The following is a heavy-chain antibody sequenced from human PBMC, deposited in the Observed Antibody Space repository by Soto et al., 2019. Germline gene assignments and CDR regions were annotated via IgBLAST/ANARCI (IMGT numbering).Heavy chain of an antibody. V-gene: IGHV1-69*06. J-gene: IGHJ6*02. CDR2: IIPLHNTS. CDR3: AIWSNWNPLYYRGMDV. D-gene: IGHD1-20*01. CDR1: GGAFTNYS. Sequence: QVQLLQSGAEVKKPGSSVKVSCKVSGGAFTNYSLNWVRHAPGQGLEWLGGIIPLHNTSNYSLKLLGRCSVTADISSNTVYMHLSGLTSDDTATYYCAIWSNWNPLYYRGMDVWGQGTTVTVSS.